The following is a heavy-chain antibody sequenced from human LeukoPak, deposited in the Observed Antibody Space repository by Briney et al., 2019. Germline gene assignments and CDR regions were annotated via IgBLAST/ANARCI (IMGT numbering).Heavy chain of an antibody. Sequence: PGGSLRLSCAASGFTFDTYWMSWVRQAPGKGLEWVANIKQDGSEKDYVDSVKGRFTISRDNAKNSLYLQMNSLRAEDTAVYYCAKIYDSRSGWGQGTLVTVSS. CDR2: IKQDGSEK. D-gene: IGHD3-22*01. CDR1: GFTFDTYW. J-gene: IGHJ4*02. CDR3: AKIYDSRSG. V-gene: IGHV3-7*03.